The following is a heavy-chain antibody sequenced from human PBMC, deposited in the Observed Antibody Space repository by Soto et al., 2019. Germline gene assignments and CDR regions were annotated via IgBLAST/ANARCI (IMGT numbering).Heavy chain of an antibody. J-gene: IGHJ6*03. CDR2: IYYSGST. D-gene: IGHD3-10*01. V-gene: IGHV4-59*08. CDR3: ARQRWGGNTPRYMDV. Sequence: QVQLQESGPGLVEPSETLSLTCTVSGDSISSYYWSWIRQPPGKGLEWIGYIYYSGSTNSSPSLKSRVTISVDTSKNQFSLKLTSVTAADTAVYYCARQRWGGNTPRYMDVWGKGTTVTVSS. CDR1: GDSISSYY.